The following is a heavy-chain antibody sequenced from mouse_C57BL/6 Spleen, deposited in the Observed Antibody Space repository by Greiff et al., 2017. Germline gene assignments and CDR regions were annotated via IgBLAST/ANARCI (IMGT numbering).Heavy chain of an antibody. V-gene: IGHV1-20*01. CDR3: AVEDYDGSSYGYFDV. CDR2: INPYNGDT. D-gene: IGHD1-1*01. J-gene: IGHJ1*03. CDR1: GYSFTGYF. Sequence: VQLQQSGPELVKPGDSVKISCKASGYSFTGYFMNWVMQSHGQSLEWIGRINPYNGDTFYNQKFKGKATLTVDKSSSTAHMELRSLTSEDSAVYYCAVEDYDGSSYGYFDVWGTGTTVTVSS.